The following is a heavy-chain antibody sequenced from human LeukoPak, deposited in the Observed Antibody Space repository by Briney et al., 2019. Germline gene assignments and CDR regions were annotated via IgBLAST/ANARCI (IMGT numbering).Heavy chain of an antibody. CDR1: GGSISSYY. D-gene: IGHD6-19*01. Sequence: SETLSLTCTVSGGSISSYYWSWIRQTPGKGLESIGYIYYSGSTNYNPSLKSRVTISVDTSKNQFSLKLSSVTAADTAVYYCARDSYIYSSGWHHFDYWGQGTLVTVSS. V-gene: IGHV4-59*01. J-gene: IGHJ4*02. CDR3: ARDSYIYSSGWHHFDY. CDR2: IYYSGST.